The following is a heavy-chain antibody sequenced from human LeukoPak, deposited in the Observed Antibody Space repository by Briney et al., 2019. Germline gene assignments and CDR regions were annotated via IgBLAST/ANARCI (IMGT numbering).Heavy chain of an antibody. J-gene: IGHJ5*02. CDR1: GGTFSSYA. Sequence: WASVKVSCKASGGTFSSYAISWVRQAPGQGLEWMGGFDPEDGETIYAQKFQGRVTMTEDTSTDTAYMELSSLRSEDTAVYYCATSAYSSSWNWFDPWGQGTLVTVSS. V-gene: IGHV1-24*01. CDR3: ATSAYSSSWNWFDP. D-gene: IGHD6-13*01. CDR2: FDPEDGET.